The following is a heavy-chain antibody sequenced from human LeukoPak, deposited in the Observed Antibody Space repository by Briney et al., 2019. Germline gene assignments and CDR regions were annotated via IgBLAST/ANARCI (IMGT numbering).Heavy chain of an antibody. CDR1: GGSFSGYY. Sequence: SETLSLTCAVYGGSFSGYYWSWIRQPPGKGLEWIGEINHSGSTNYNPSLKSRVTISVDTSKNQFSLKLSSVTAADTAVYYCARLPYYYDSSGYSYYFDYWGQGTLVTVSS. CDR2: INHSGST. CDR3: ARLPYYYDSSGYSYYFDY. D-gene: IGHD3-22*01. V-gene: IGHV4-34*01. J-gene: IGHJ4*02.